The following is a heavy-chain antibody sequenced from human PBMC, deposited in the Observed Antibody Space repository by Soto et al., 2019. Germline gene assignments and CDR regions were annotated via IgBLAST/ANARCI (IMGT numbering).Heavy chain of an antibody. CDR3: ARHYSSGSRNWFDP. CDR2: LYYSGST. V-gene: IGHV4-39*01. J-gene: IGHJ5*02. CDR1: GGSISSRSYF. Sequence: SETLSLTCTVSGGSISSRSYFWGWFRQPPGKGLEWIGSLYYSGSTYYNPSLRSRVTISVDTSKNQFSLKLSSVTAADTAVFYCARHYSSGSRNWFDPWGQGTLVTVSS. D-gene: IGHD6-19*01.